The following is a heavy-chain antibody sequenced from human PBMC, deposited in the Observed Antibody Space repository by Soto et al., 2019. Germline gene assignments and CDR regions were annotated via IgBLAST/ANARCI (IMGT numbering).Heavy chain of an antibody. J-gene: IGHJ4*02. Sequence: QVQLVQSGAEVKKPGSSMKVSCKASGGTFSSYTISWVRQAPGQGLEWMGRIIPILGIANYAQKFQGRVTITADKSTSTAYMELSSLRSEDTAVYYCARDEGFGELQLDYWGQGTLVTVSS. CDR2: IIPILGIA. V-gene: IGHV1-69*08. CDR3: ARDEGFGELQLDY. D-gene: IGHD3-10*01. CDR1: GGTFSSYT.